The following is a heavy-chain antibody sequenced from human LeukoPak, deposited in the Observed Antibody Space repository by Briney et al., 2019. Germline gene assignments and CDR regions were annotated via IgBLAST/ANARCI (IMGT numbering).Heavy chain of an antibody. D-gene: IGHD1-26*01. CDR2: ISTSGGGT. CDR3: ARNLLGSESYSWYFDL. CDR1: GFIFSSHG. V-gene: IGHV3-23*01. J-gene: IGHJ2*01. Sequence: PGGSLRLSCAASGFIFSSHGMTWVRQTPGKGLEWVSRISTSGGGTVYADSLKGRVTISRDNSKNMLYLEMNSLRAEDTAVYSCARNLLGSESYSWYFDLWGRGTLVTVSS.